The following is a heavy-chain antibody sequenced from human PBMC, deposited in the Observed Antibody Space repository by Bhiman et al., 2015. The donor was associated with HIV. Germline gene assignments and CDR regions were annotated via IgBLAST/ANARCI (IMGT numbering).Heavy chain of an antibody. V-gene: IGHV3-30*03. CDR3: ASVQIPG. J-gene: IGHJ4*02. D-gene: IGHD2-21*01. CDR2: ISYDGSNK. CDR1: GFTFSSFG. Sequence: QVQLVESGGGVVQPGRSLRLSCAASGFTFSSFGMHWVRQAPGKGLEWVAVISYDGSNKYYADSVKGRFTISRDNSKNTLYLQMNSLRAEDTAVYYCASVQIPGWGQGTLVTVSS.